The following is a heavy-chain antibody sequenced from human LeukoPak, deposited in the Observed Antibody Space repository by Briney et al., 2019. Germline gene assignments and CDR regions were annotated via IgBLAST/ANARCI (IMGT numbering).Heavy chain of an antibody. CDR1: GYTFTSYG. V-gene: IGHV1-2*02. D-gene: IGHD3-22*01. J-gene: IGHJ4*02. CDR3: ARVGSGYYYGLGY. Sequence: ASVKVSCKASGYTFTSYGISWVRQAPGQGLEWMGWINPNSGGTNYAQKFQGRVTMTRDTSISTAYMELSRLRSDDTAVYYCARVGSGYYYGLGYWGQGTLVTVSS. CDR2: INPNSGGT.